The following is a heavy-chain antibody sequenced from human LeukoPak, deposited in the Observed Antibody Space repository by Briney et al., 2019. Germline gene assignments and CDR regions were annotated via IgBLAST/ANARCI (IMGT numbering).Heavy chain of an antibody. J-gene: IGHJ4*02. D-gene: IGHD4-17*01. CDR2: ISYDGSNK. CDR3: ARDLGDYGDYVRPRDYFDS. CDR1: GFTFSSYA. V-gene: IGHV3-30*04. Sequence: GGSLRLSCAASGFTFSSYAMHWVRQAPGKGLEWVAVISYDGSNKYYADSVKGRFTIFRDNSQNTLYLQMDSLRFADTAVYYCARDLGDYGDYVRPRDYFDSWGQGILVTVSS.